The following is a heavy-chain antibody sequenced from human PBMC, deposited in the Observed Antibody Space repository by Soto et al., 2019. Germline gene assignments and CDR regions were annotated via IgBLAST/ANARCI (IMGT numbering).Heavy chain of an antibody. CDR1: GFTFSNYW. Sequence: EVQLVESGGGLVQPGGSLRLSCVASGFTFSNYWMHWVRQGPGKGLLWVSRINTDGSDTTYADSVKGRCTISRDSAKNTLYLLMNSLRAEDTAVYYCARGYSGTYRIDYWGQGILVTVSS. CDR3: ARGYSGTYRIDY. CDR2: INTDGSDT. V-gene: IGHV3-74*03. D-gene: IGHD1-26*01. J-gene: IGHJ4*02.